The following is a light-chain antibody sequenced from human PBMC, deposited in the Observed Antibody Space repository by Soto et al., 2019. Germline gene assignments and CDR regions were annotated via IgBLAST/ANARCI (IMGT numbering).Light chain of an antibody. CDR2: KAS. CDR3: QQYSSYSRT. J-gene: IGKJ1*01. V-gene: IGKV1-5*03. CDR1: QSISPW. Sequence: DIQMTQSPSTLSASVGDRVTITCRASQSISPWLAWYQQKPGRAPKVLIYKASILQTGAPSRFSGSGSGTEFTLTISSLQPDDFATYYCQQYSSYSRTFGQGTKIEI.